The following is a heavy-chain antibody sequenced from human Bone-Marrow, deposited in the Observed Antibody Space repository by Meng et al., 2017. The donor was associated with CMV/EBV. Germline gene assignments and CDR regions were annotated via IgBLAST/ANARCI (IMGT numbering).Heavy chain of an antibody. Sequence: SVKVSCKASGYTFTSYDINWVRQATGQGLEWMGGIIPILGIANYAQKFQGRVTITADKSTSTAYMELSSLRSEDTAVYYCARDSPGSQAAAGLTDYGMDVWGQGTTVTFSS. CDR1: GYTFTSYD. CDR3: ARDSPGSQAAAGLTDYGMDV. J-gene: IGHJ6*02. V-gene: IGHV1-69*10. CDR2: IIPILGIA. D-gene: IGHD6-13*01.